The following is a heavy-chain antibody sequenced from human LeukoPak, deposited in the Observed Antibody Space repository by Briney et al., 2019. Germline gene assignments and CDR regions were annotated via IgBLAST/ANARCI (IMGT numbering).Heavy chain of an antibody. D-gene: IGHD2-2*01. V-gene: IGHV4-4*07. CDR1: GGSISSYY. Sequence: SETLSLTCTVSGGSISSYYWSWVRQPAGKGLEWIGRIYASGNTNYNPSLKSRVTISVDMSKNQFSLKLSSVTAADTAVYYCARGGDIVVVPAAMYYFDYWGQGTLVTVSS. CDR3: ARGGDIVVVPAAMYYFDY. CDR2: IYASGNT. J-gene: IGHJ4*02.